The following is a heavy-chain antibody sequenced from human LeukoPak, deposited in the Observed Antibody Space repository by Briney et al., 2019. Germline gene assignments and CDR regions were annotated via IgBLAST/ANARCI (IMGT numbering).Heavy chain of an antibody. J-gene: IGHJ3*02. CDR3: ARDKRVLRFLEWFPDAFDI. CDR1: GFTFSSYW. V-gene: IGHV3-7*01. D-gene: IGHD3-3*01. CDR2: IKQDGSEK. Sequence: GGSLRLSCAASGFTFSSYWMSWVRQAPGKGLEWVANIKQDGSEKYYVDSVKGRFTIPRDNAKNSLYLQMNSLRAEDTAVYYCARDKRVLRFLEWFPDAFDIWGQGTMVTVSS.